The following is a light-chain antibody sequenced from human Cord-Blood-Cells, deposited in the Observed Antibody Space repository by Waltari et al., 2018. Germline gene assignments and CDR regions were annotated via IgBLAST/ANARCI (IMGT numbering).Light chain of an antibody. CDR3: QTWGTGIQV. CDR1: SGHSSYA. Sequence: QLVLTHSPSASASLGASVKLTCTLSSGHSSYAIAWHQQQPEKAPRYLMKLNSDGSHSKGDGIPDRFSGSSSGAERYLTISSLQSEDEADYYCQTWGTGIQVFGGGTKLTVL. J-gene: IGLJ3*02. CDR2: LNSDGSH. V-gene: IGLV4-69*01.